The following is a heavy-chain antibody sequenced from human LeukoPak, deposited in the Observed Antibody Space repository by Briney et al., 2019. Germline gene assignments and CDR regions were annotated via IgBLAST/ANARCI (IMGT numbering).Heavy chain of an antibody. J-gene: IGHJ6*02. D-gene: IGHD5-18*01. Sequence: SVKVSCKASGGTFNTYAITWVRQAPGQGLEWMGRIIPTLDAADSAQKFQGRLTISADKSTSTVYMELSSLRSEDTAIYYCARFPVRGYTYGSVIHHMDVWGQGTTVTVSS. CDR1: GGTFNTYA. CDR2: IIPTLDAA. V-gene: IGHV1-69*04. CDR3: ARFPVRGYTYGSVIHHMDV.